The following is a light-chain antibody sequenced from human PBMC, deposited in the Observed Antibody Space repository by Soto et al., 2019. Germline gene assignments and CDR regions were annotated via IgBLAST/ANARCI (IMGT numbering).Light chain of an antibody. Sequence: EIVLTQSPGTLSLSPGERATLSCRASQSVSSSYLAWYQQKPGQAPRILIYGASSRATGIPDGFSGSGSGTDFTLTISRLEPEDFAVYYCHQYGSSPYTFGQGTKLEIK. J-gene: IGKJ2*01. V-gene: IGKV3-20*01. CDR2: GAS. CDR1: QSVSSSY. CDR3: HQYGSSPYT.